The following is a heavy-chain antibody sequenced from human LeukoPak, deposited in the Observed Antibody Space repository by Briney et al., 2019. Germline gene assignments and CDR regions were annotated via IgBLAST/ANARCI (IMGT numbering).Heavy chain of an antibody. CDR3: AARIEVAGGFPGYFDL. Sequence: SETLSLTCGVSGASISSYYWSWIRQPPGKGLEWIGYIYYSGCTNYNPSLKSRVTMSVDTPKNQFSLKLSSVTAADTAVYYCAARIEVAGGFPGYFDLWGRGTLVTVSS. CDR2: IYYSGCT. D-gene: IGHD6-19*01. CDR1: GASISSYY. V-gene: IGHV4-59*01. J-gene: IGHJ2*01.